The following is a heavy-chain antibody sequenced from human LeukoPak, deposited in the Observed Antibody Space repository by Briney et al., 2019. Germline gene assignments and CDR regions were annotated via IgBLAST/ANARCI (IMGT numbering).Heavy chain of an antibody. CDR1: GFTFNSYA. CDR3: ATEKVGYFVGN. Sequence: GRSLRLSCGASGFTFNSYAMNWVRQAPGTGLEWVALISNDGSDKYYADSVKGRFTISRDNFKNTLYLEVSSLRVEDTAIYYCATEKVGYFVGNWGQGTLVTVSS. V-gene: IGHV3-30*04. J-gene: IGHJ4*02. CDR2: ISNDGSDK. D-gene: IGHD2-21*01.